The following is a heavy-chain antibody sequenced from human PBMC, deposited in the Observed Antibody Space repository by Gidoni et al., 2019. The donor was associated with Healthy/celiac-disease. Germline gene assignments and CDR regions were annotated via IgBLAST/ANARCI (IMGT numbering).Heavy chain of an antibody. CDR1: GYTFTGYY. Sequence: VQLVQSGAEVKKPGASVQVSCKASGYTFTGYYMHCVRQAPGQGLEWMGWINPNSGGTNNAQKFQGRVTMTRETSISTADMELSRLRSDDTAVYYCAAEKIYCSGGSCYPSGYYGMDVWGQGTTVTVSS. CDR2: INPNSGGT. CDR3: AAEKIYCSGGSCYPSGYYGMDV. J-gene: IGHJ6*02. V-gene: IGHV1-2*02. D-gene: IGHD2-15*01.